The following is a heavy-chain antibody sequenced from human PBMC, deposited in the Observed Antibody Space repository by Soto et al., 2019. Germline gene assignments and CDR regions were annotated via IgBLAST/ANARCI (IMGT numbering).Heavy chain of an antibody. D-gene: IGHD6-19*01. J-gene: IGHJ1*01. V-gene: IGHV3-11*01. CDR1: GFTFSDYY. CDR2: ISSSGSTI. CDR3: ARSEDSGWYFAEYFQH. Sequence: QVQLVESGGGLVKPGGSLRLSCAASGFTFSDYYMSWIRQAPGEGLEWVSYISSSGSTIYYADSVKGRFTISRDNAKNSLYLQMNSLRAEDTAVYYCARSEDSGWYFAEYFQHWGQGTLVTVSS.